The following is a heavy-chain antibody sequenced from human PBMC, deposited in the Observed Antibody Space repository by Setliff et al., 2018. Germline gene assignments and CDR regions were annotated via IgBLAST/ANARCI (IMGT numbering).Heavy chain of an antibody. D-gene: IGHD3-16*01. CDR2: INFDGSGT. J-gene: IGHJ3*02. V-gene: IGHV3-74*01. CDR3: TRDWGEAGSTNAFDI. Sequence: GESLKISCEASGLTLSNYWMHWVRQGPGKGLVWVSYINFDGSGTNYADSVKGRFTISRDNAKNTLYLQMNRLRAEDTAVYYCTRDWGEAGSTNAFDIWGQGTVVTVSS. CDR1: GLTLSNYW.